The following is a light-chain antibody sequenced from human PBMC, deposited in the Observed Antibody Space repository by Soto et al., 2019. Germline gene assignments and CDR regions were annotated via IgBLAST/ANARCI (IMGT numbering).Light chain of an antibody. J-gene: IGKJ2*01. CDR3: QQYGSSPNT. V-gene: IGKV3-20*01. Sequence: EIVLTQSPGTLSLSPGERATLSCRASQSVNSNYLAWYQQKPGQAPRLLIYVASGRAAGVPDRFSGSGSGTDFTLTISRLEPEDFAVYSCQQYGSSPNTFGQGTKLELK. CDR1: QSVNSNY. CDR2: VAS.